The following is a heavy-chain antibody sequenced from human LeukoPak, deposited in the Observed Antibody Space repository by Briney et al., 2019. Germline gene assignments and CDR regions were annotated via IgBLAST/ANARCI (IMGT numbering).Heavy chain of an antibody. D-gene: IGHD3-22*01. V-gene: IGHV3-30*02. CDR3: AGRTVTPYYHDSSGFHLQY. CDR1: GFTFSSYG. J-gene: IGHJ1*01. CDR2: IRFDGSNK. Sequence: GGSLRLSCAASGFTFSSYGMHWVRQAPGKGLEWVAFIRFDGSNKYYADSVKGRFTISRDNSKNTLYLQMKSLRAEDTAVYYCAGRTVTPYYHDSSGFHLQYWGQGTLVTVSS.